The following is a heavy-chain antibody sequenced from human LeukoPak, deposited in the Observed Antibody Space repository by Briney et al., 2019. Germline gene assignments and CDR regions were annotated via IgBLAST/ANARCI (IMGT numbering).Heavy chain of an antibody. CDR3: ATKGDTEVVVAAIPAFSSDDFFYMDV. D-gene: IGHD2-2*02. V-gene: IGHV1-69*13. CDR2: IMPSFGTS. CDR1: GDTFNSVA. Sequence: SVKVSCKASGDTFNSVAVSWVRQAPGQGFEWMGGIMPSFGTSRDGRNFKGRVTFTANLSTSTAHMELTSLRSEDTAVYYCATKGDTEVVVAAIPAFSSDDFFYMDVWGNGTTITVSS. J-gene: IGHJ6*03.